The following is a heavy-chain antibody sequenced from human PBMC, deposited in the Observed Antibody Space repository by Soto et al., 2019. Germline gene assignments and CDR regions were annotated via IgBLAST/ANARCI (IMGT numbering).Heavy chain of an antibody. D-gene: IGHD6-13*01. V-gene: IGHV4-34*01. J-gene: IGHJ5*02. CDR2: IYHSGST. Sequence: SETLSLTCAVYGGSFSGYYWSWIRQPPGKGLEWIGEIYHSGSTNYNPSLKSRVTISVDTSKNQFSLKLSSVTAADTAVYYCARAAHYSSPFRWFDPWGQGTLVTVSS. CDR1: GGSFSGYY. CDR3: ARAAHYSSPFRWFDP.